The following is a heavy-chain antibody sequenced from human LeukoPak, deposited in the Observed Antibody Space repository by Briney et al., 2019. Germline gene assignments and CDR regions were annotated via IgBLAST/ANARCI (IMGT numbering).Heavy chain of an antibody. J-gene: IGHJ4*02. CDR2: FGGSGVST. V-gene: IGHV3-23*01. CDR1: GLGFTAVA. CDR3: AKDERNWNYNLASQTYD. D-gene: IGHD1-7*01. Sequence: GGSLRPSCAASGLGFTAVAMTWVGQAPGKGRRWCSAFGGSGVSTYYADSVQGRFTVSRDNSKNTLYLQMSSLRAEDTAVYYCAKDERNWNYNLASQTYDWGQGTLVTVSS.